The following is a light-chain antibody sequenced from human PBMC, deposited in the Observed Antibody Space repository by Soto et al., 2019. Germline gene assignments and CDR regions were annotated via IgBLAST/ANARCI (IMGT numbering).Light chain of an antibody. CDR1: QSVSSSY. CDR2: DAS. Sequence: ELVFTQSPATLSFSPGERATLSCRARQSVSSSYLAWYQQKPGLAHRLLIYDASSRATGIPDRFSGSGSGTDFTLTISRLETEDFAVYYGQQYGSSPPITFGQGTRLEIK. J-gene: IGKJ5*01. V-gene: IGKV3D-20*01. CDR3: QQYGSSPPIT.